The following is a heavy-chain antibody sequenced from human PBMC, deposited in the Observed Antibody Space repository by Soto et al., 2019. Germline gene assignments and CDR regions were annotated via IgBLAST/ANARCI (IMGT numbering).Heavy chain of an antibody. V-gene: IGHV4-38-2*01. J-gene: IGHJ3*02. CDR3: ASDLVAPTRGGGNDAFDI. Sequence: SETLSLTCAVSGYSISSGYYWGWIRQPPGKGLEWIGSIYHSGSTYYNPSLKSRVTISVDTSKNQFSLKLSSVTAADTAVYYCASDLVAPTRGGGNDAFDIWGQGTMVTVSS. CDR2: IYHSGST. CDR1: GYSISSGYY. D-gene: IGHD5-12*01.